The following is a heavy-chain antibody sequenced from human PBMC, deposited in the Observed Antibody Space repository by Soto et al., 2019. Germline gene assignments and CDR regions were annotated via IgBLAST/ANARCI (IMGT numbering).Heavy chain of an antibody. CDR1: GDSLSGGTKY. J-gene: IGHJ5*02. CDR3: AGDWGPYWFDP. CDR2: IYHGGTT. Sequence: PSETLSLTCTVSGDSLSGGTKYWNWLRQPPGKDLEWIGYIYHGGTTKYNLSLKSRVTISQDTSKNQFSLEIHSVVPSDTAVYYCAGDWGPYWFDPWGQGILVTVSS. V-gene: IGHV4-61*01. D-gene: IGHD3-16*01.